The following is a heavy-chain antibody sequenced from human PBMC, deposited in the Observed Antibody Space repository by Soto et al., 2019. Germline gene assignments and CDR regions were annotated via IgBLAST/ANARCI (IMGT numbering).Heavy chain of an antibody. CDR2: IYYSGST. D-gene: IGHD3-10*01. Sequence: PSETLSLTCTVSGGSISSYYWSWIRQPPGKGLEWIGYIYYSGSTNYNPSLKSRVTISVDTSKNQFSLKLSSATAADTAVYYCARSSGSYYYYYYYMDVWGKGTTVTVSS. CDR1: GGSISSYY. V-gene: IGHV4-59*08. CDR3: ARSSGSYYYYYYYMDV. J-gene: IGHJ6*03.